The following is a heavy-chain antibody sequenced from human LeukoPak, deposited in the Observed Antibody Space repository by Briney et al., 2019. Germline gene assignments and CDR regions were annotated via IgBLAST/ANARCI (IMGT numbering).Heavy chain of an antibody. V-gene: IGHV3-21*01. CDR1: RFTFSSYS. CDR3: ARRSRVDWFDP. J-gene: IGHJ5*02. Sequence: GGSLRLSCAASRFTFSSYSMNWVRQAPGKGLEWVSSISSSSSYIYYADSVKGRFTISRDNAKNSLYLQMNSLRAEDTAVYYCARRSRVDWFDPWGQGTLVTVSS. CDR2: ISSSSSYI.